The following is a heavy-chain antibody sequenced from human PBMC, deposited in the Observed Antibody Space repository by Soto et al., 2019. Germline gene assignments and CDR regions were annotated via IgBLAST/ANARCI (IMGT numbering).Heavy chain of an antibody. Sequence: QVQLVQSGAEVKKPGASVKVSCKASGYTFTSYGISWVRQAPGQGLEWMGWISAYNGNTNYAQKLQGRVTMTTDTPTSTDYMERKSLRSAGTAVYYCARDWGLERQPDDAFDIWGQGTMVTVSS. V-gene: IGHV1-18*01. J-gene: IGHJ3*02. CDR1: GYTFTSYG. CDR3: ARDWGLERQPDDAFDI. D-gene: IGHD1-1*01. CDR2: ISAYNGNT.